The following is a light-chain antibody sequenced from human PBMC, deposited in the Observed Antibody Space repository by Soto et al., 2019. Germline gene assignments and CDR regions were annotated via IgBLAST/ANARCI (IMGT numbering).Light chain of an antibody. Sequence: DIQMTQSPSTLSASVGDRVTITCRPSQGVSTWLAWYQQKPGEAPNLLIYEASRLQSGVPSRFSGSASGREFTLTIKNMQTDDVANYSCQQYNDNQWTFGQATKVDI. CDR3: QQYNDNQWT. V-gene: IGKV1-5*01. CDR1: QGVSTW. J-gene: IGKJ1*01. CDR2: EAS.